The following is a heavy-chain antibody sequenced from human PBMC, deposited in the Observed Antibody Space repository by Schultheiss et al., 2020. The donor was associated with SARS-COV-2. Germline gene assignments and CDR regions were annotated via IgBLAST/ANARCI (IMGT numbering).Heavy chain of an antibody. J-gene: IGHJ6*02. CDR1: GFTFSSYS. D-gene: IGHD6-13*01. CDR3: ARERQQLAINNDYYYYGMDV. CDR2: ISYDGSNK. V-gene: IGHV3-30*03. Sequence: GGSLRLSCAASGFTFSSYSMNWVRQAPGKGLEWVAVISYDGSNKYYADSVKGRFTISRDNSKNTLYLQMNSLRAEDTAVYYCARERQQLAINNDYYYYGMDVWGQGTTVTVSS.